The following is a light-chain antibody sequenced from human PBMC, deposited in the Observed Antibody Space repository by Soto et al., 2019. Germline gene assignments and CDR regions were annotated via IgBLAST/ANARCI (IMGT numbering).Light chain of an antibody. CDR1: QSVSSY. V-gene: IGKV3-11*01. J-gene: IGKJ2*01. CDR3: QQRSNWPPT. CDR2: DAS. Sequence: EIVLTQSPATLSLSPGERATLSCRASQSVSSYFAWYQQKPGQAPRPLIYDASNRATGIPARFSGSGSGTDFTLTISSLEPEDFAVYYCQQRSNWPPTIGQGTKLEIK.